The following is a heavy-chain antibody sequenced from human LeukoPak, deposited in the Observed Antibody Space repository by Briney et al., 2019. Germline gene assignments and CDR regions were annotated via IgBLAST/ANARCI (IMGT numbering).Heavy chain of an antibody. D-gene: IGHD3-9*01. J-gene: IGHJ4*02. CDR2: FYYSGST. CDR1: GGSISSRPYS. CDR3: ARLGGRYFVDY. V-gene: IGHV4-39*01. Sequence: SETLSLTCTVSGGSISSRPYSWGWIRQPPGKGLEWLGSFYYSGSTYYKPSLKSRVTISVDTSKNQFSLKLSSVTAADTAVYYCARLGGRYFVDYWGQGTLVTVSS.